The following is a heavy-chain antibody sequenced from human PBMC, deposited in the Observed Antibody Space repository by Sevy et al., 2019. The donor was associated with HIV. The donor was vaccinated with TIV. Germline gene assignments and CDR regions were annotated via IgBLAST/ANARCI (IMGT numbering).Heavy chain of an antibody. Sequence: GGSLRLSCEASGFTFDDYVMHWVRQGPRKALEWISLISWSGDNTYYADSVKGRFTISRDNTKNSLYLQMHSLTSDDTALNYCVKDAGVAGSGYYFDSWGQGTLVTVSS. CDR1: GFTFDDYV. D-gene: IGHD6-19*01. J-gene: IGHJ4*02. V-gene: IGHV3-43*01. CDR3: VKDAGVAGSGYYFDS. CDR2: ISWSGDNT.